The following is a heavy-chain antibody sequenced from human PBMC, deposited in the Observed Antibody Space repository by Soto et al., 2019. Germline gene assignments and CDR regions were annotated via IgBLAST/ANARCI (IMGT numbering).Heavy chain of an antibody. J-gene: IGHJ4*01. CDR3: ARFGREVHTIDY. Sequence: QVQLVQSGAEVKMPGASVKVSCKASGYTFTGYYIHWVRQAPGQGLEWVGWLNPDTGGRNFAQQFQGRVTMARDTSISTAYMELRGLRSDDTALYFCARFGREVHTIDYWGHGTLVTVSS. D-gene: IGHD3-16*01. V-gene: IGHV1-2*02. CDR1: GYTFTGYY. CDR2: LNPDTGGR.